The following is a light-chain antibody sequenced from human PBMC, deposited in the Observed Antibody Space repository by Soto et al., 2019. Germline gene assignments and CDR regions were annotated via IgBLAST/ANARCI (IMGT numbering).Light chain of an antibody. V-gene: IGKV1-39*01. J-gene: IGKJ2*01. Sequence: DIQMTQSPSSLSASVGDSVTITCRASQSISSYLTWYQQKPGKAPKLLIYAASSLQSGVPSRFSGSGSGTDFTLTISSVQPEDFASYYCQQSYSTPMYTFGQGTKLEIK. CDR2: AAS. CDR1: QSISSY. CDR3: QQSYSTPMYT.